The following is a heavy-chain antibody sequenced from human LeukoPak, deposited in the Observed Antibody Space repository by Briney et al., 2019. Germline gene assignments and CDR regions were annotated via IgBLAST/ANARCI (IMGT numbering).Heavy chain of an antibody. V-gene: IGHV3-48*03. CDR1: GFTFSSYE. J-gene: IGHJ6*03. Sequence: PGGSLRLSCAASGFTFSSYEMNWVRQAPGKGLEWVSYISSSGSTIYYADSVKGRFTISRDNAKNSLYLQMNSLRAEDTAVYYCARGYDSSGSASYYMDVWGKGTTVTVSS. CDR2: ISSSGSTI. D-gene: IGHD3-22*01. CDR3: ARGYDSSGSASYYMDV.